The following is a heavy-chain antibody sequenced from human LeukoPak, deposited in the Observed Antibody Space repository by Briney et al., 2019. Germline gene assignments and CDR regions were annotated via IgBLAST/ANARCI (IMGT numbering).Heavy chain of an antibody. J-gene: IGHJ4*02. CDR2: IYSXVST. Sequence: PGESLRLSCAASXFTXXXNXMTXXXXXPXKXLEWVSVIYSXVSTFYADSVKGRFNISRDNSKNTLYLQMNSLRAEDTAIYYCARGHEALGYWGQGTLVTVSS. CDR3: ARGHEALGY. CDR1: XFTXXXNX. V-gene: IGHV3-53*01. D-gene: IGHD3-10*01.